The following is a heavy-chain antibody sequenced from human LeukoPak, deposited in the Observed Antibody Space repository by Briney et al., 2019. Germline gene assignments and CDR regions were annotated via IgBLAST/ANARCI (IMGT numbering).Heavy chain of an antibody. CDR1: GFTFSSYV. J-gene: IGHJ5*02. Sequence: QPGGSLRLSCAASGFTFSSYVMSWVRQAPGKGLEWVSAISGSGGSTYYADSVKGRFTISTDNSKNTLYLQMNSLRAEDTAVYYCATHSSWQPNRFDPWGQGTLVTDSS. D-gene: IGHD6-13*01. CDR2: ISGSGGST. CDR3: ATHSSWQPNRFDP. V-gene: IGHV3-23*01.